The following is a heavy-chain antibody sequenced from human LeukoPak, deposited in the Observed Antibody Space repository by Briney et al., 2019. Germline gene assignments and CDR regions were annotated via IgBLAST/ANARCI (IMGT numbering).Heavy chain of an antibody. Sequence: SETLSLTCAVYGGSFSGYYWSWIRQPPGKGLEWIGEINHSGSTNYNPSLKSRVTISVDTSKNQFSLKLSSVTAADTAVYYCARGWRYYGSGSYCWFDPWGQGTLVTVS. D-gene: IGHD3-10*01. CDR1: GGSFSGYY. CDR2: INHSGST. J-gene: IGHJ5*02. CDR3: ARGWRYYGSGSYCWFDP. V-gene: IGHV4-34*01.